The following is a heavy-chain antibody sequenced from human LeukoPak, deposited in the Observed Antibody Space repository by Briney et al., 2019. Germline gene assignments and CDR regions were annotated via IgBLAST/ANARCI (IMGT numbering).Heavy chain of an antibody. CDR2: VYASGST. V-gene: IGHV4-61*02. CDR3: ARLQLIGYNWYFDL. D-gene: IGHD5-24*01. J-gene: IGHJ2*01. CDR1: GGSFSGGGTY. Sequence: SQTLSLTCTVSGGSFSGGGTYWNWIRQSAEKGLEWIGRVYASGSTNYNPSLKSRVTLSLDTSKNQFSLKLSSVTAADTAVYYCARLQLIGYNWYFDLWGRGTLVTVSS.